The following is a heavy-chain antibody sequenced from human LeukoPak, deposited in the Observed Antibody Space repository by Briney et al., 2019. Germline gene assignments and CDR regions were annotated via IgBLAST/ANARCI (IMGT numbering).Heavy chain of an antibody. D-gene: IGHD6-19*01. Sequence: PGGSLRLSCSASGFTFSGYAMHWVRQAPGKGLEYVSAIISNGESTYYSDSVKDRFTISRDNAKNSLYLQMNSLRAEDTAVYYCARWAVAGPYAFDIWGQGTMVTVSS. J-gene: IGHJ3*02. CDR1: GFTFSGYA. CDR2: IISNGEST. V-gene: IGHV3-64*04. CDR3: ARWAVAGPYAFDI.